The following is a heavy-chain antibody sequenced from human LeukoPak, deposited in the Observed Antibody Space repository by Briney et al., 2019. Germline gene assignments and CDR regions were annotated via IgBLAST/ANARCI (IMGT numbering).Heavy chain of an antibody. D-gene: IGHD6-13*01. CDR3: ARVDGAAGTAYFDY. V-gene: IGHV4-4*02. Sequence: SETLSLTCAVSGGSISSSNWWSWVRQPPGKGLEWLGEIYHSGSTNYNPSLKSRVTISVDKAKNQFSLKLSSVTAADTAVYYCARVDGAAGTAYFDYWGQGTLVTVSS. CDR2: IYHSGST. CDR1: GGSISSSNW. J-gene: IGHJ4*02.